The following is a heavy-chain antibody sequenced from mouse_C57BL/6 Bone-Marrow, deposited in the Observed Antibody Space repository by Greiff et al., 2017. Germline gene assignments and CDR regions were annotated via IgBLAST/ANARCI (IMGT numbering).Heavy chain of an antibody. V-gene: IGHV1-42*01. Sequence: VQLKESGPELVKPGASVKISCKASGYSFTGYYMTWVKQRPEKSLEWIGEINPSTGGTTYNKKFKAKATLTVDKSSSTDYMQLKSLTSEDSAVYYCARWGTTVVARAMDYWGQGTSVTVSS. J-gene: IGHJ4*01. D-gene: IGHD1-1*01. CDR1: GYSFTGYY. CDR3: ARWGTTVVARAMDY. CDR2: INPSTGGT.